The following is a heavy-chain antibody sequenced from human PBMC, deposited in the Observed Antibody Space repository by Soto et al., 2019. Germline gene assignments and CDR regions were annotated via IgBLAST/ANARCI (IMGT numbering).Heavy chain of an antibody. D-gene: IGHD2-21*01. V-gene: IGHV3-30*01. CDR2: TSSDGGTK. Sequence: GGSLRLSCVTSGFTFSRYSMHWFRQAPGKGLEWVAVTSSDGGTKFYADSVKSRLTVSRDNSKNTLYLQMNSLRPEDTAVYYCAREVVLTEWYFDNWGQGILVTVSS. CDR3: AREVVLTEWYFDN. CDR1: GFTFSRYS. J-gene: IGHJ4*02.